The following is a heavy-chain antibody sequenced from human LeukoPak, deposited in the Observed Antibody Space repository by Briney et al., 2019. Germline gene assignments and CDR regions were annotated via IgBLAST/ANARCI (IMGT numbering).Heavy chain of an antibody. CDR1: GFTFSSYG. J-gene: IGHJ4*02. V-gene: IGHV3-23*01. Sequence: GGSLRLSCAASGFTFSSYGMHWVRQAPGKGLEWVSAISGSGGSTYYADSVKGRFTISRDNSKNTLYLQMNSLRAEDTAVYYCAKGGYYYDSSGNWGQGTLVTVSS. D-gene: IGHD3-22*01. CDR2: ISGSGGST. CDR3: AKGGYYYDSSGN.